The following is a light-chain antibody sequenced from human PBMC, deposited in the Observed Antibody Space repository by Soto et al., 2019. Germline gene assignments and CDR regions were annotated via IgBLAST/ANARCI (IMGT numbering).Light chain of an antibody. V-gene: IGLV2-23*02. Sequence: QSVLTQPASVSGSPGQSITISCTGTSSDVGSYNLVSWYQQCPGRAPKLIIFEVTKRPSGVSNRFSGSKSGNTASLTISGLQAEDEADYYCCSYAGGSTPVVFGGGTKLTVL. CDR3: CSYAGGSTPVV. J-gene: IGLJ2*01. CDR1: SSDVGSYNL. CDR2: EVT.